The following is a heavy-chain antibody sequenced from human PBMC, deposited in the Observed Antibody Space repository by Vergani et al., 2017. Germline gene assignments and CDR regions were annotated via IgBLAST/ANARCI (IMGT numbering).Heavy chain of an antibody. D-gene: IGHD2-21*01. Sequence: EVQLLQSGGGVIQPGGSVRLSCAASGFTFSACPMTWVRQAPGKGLEWVSAISARYPSTYYADSVKGRFTISRDNSKNMLYLQMNSLRAEDTAVYYCVKHSSILSRRGDLHHWGQGTLVTVSS. V-gene: IGHV3-23*01. CDR1: GFTFSACP. CDR2: ISARYPST. CDR3: VKHSSILSRRGDLHH. J-gene: IGHJ1*01.